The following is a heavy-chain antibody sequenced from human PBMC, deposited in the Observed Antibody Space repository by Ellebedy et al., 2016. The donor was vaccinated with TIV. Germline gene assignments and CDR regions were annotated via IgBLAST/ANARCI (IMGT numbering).Heavy chain of an antibody. CDR2: IYSGGST. Sequence: GGSLRLXXAASGFTFSSYGMHWVRQAPGKGLEWVSVIYSGGSTYYADSVKGRFTISRDNSKNTLYLQMNSLRAEDTAVYYCARDVDVPTEQWPLYDYWGQGTLVTVSS. V-gene: IGHV3-53*01. CDR3: ARDVDVPTEQWPLYDY. J-gene: IGHJ4*02. D-gene: IGHD6-19*01. CDR1: GFTFSSYG.